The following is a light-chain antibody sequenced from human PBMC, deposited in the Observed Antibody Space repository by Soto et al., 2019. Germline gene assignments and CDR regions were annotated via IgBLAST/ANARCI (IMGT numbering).Light chain of an antibody. J-gene: IGLJ3*02. Sequence: QSVLTQPPSVSAAPGQKVTISCSRSSSNIGSDFVSWYQQLPGTAPQLLIYENNKRPSGIPDRFSGSKSATSATLGITGLQTGDEADYYCAAWDTSLSGGVFGGGTKVTVL. V-gene: IGLV1-51*02. CDR1: SSNIGSDF. CDR2: ENN. CDR3: AAWDTSLSGGV.